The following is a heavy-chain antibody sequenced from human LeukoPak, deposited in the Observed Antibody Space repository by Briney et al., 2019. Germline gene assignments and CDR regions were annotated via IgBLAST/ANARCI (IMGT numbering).Heavy chain of an antibody. Sequence: ASVKVSCKASGYTFTGYYMHWVRQAPGQGLEWMGWINPSSGGTYYAQKFQGRVTMTRDTSISTAYMELSRLRSDDTAVYYCARVAEDCSSTSCYAGVDYWGQGTLVTVSS. J-gene: IGHJ4*02. CDR3: ARVAEDCSSTSCYAGVDY. CDR1: GYTFTGYY. D-gene: IGHD2-2*01. V-gene: IGHV1-2*02. CDR2: INPSSGGT.